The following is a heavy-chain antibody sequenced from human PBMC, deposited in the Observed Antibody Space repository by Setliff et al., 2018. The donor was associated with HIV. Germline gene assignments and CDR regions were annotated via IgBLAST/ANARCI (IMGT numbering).Heavy chain of an antibody. CDR2: ISVYNGNT. D-gene: IGHD2-8*01. J-gene: IGHJ3*01. V-gene: IGHV1-18*01. CDR3: VRDGDREYTNGAWYTLVLSHDAFDV. Sequence: VASVKVSCKASGYTFTSYDINWVRQAPGQGLEWMGWISVYNGNTKYAEKVYGRVTMTTDTSRNTAYMELRNLRSDDTAVYYCVRDGDREYTNGAWYTLVLSHDAFDVWGRGTMVTVSS. CDR1: GYTFTSYD.